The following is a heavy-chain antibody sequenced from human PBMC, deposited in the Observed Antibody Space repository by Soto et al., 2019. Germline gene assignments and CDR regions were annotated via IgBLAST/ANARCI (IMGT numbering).Heavy chain of an antibody. CDR2: TSYDVSNK. D-gene: IGHD6-19*01. CDR1: GFTFSISV. J-gene: IGHJ6*01. V-gene: IGHV3-30*18. CDR3: ANVLVFDSGWSSRYYAMEL. Sequence: GGSPSLSVASSGFTFSISVMPGARQAPSQGLEWVAFTSYDVSNKYYTDSVKGRFTISRVNSKNTLYLQMNRLRAEDTAVYYCANVLVFDSGWSSRYYAMELWGQGTTVPGSS.